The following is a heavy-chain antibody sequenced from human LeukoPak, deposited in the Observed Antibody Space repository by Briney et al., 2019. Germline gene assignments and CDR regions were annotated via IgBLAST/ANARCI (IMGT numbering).Heavy chain of an antibody. CDR1: GFTFSTYW. J-gene: IGHJ4*02. D-gene: IGHD5-12*01. CDR2: IKQDGSEK. CDR3: AARPPIIVAGPFDY. V-gene: IGHV3-7*05. Sequence: GGSLRLSCAASGFTFSTYWMSWVRQAPGKGLEWVANIKQDGSEKQYVDSVKGRFTMSRDNAKNSLYLQLNSLRAEDTAVYYCAARPPIIVAGPFDYWGQGTLVTVSS.